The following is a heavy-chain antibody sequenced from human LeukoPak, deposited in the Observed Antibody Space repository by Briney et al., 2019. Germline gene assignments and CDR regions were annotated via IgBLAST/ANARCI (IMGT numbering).Heavy chain of an antibody. CDR3: ASEAVVTPGYFDY. J-gene: IGHJ4*02. V-gene: IGHV4-31*03. CDR2: IYYSGST. D-gene: IGHD4-23*01. CDR1: GGSISSGGYY. Sequence: SETLSLTCTVSGGSISSGGYYWSWIRQHPGKGLEWIGYIYYSGSTYYNPSLKSRVTISVDTSKNQFSLKLSSVTAADTAVYYCASEAVVTPGYFDYWGQGTLVTVSS.